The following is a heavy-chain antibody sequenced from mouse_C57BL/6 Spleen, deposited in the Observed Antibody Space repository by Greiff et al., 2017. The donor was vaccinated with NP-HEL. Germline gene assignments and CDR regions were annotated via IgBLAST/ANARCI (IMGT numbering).Heavy chain of an antibody. J-gene: IGHJ3*01. V-gene: IGHV1-82*01. D-gene: IGHD1-1*01. CDR1: GYAFSSSW. CDR2: IYPGDGDT. CDR3: ARYHYYGSSLFAY. Sequence: VQLQQSGPELVKPGASVKISCKASGYAFSSSWMNWVKQRPGKGLEWIGRIYPGDGDTNYNGKFKGKATLTADKSSSTAYMQLSSLTSEDSAVYFCARYHYYGSSLFAYWGQGTLVTVSA.